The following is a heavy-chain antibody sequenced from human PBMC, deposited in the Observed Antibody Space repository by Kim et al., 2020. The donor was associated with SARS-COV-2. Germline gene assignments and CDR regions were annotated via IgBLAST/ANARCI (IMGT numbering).Heavy chain of an antibody. V-gene: IGHV2-5*01. CDR3: ARDVTSVRDY. Sequence: DRRYTPSLKRRLTISKDTSKNQVVLRMTSMDPVDTATYYCARDVTSVRDYWGQGTLVTVSS. J-gene: IGHJ4*02. D-gene: IGHD4-17*01. CDR2: DR.